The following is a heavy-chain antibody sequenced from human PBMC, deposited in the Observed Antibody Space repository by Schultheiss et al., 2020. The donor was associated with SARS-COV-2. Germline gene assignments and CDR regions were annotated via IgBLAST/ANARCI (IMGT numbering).Heavy chain of an antibody. CDR2: IKSKTDGGTT. J-gene: IGHJ4*02. V-gene: IGHV3-15*07. Sequence: GGSLRLSCAASGFTFRSYWMNWVRQAPGKGLEWVGRIKSKTDGGTTDYAAPVKGRFTISRDNSKNTLYLQMNSLRAEDTAVYYCARDEALGQQLVLPFDYWGQGTLVTVSS. CDR3: ARDEALGQQLVLPFDY. CDR1: GFTFRSYW. D-gene: IGHD6-13*01.